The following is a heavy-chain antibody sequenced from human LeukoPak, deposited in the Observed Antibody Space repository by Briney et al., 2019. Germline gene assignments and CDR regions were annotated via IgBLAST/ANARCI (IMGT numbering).Heavy chain of an antibody. J-gene: IGHJ4*02. CDR3: ARDYYYDSSGYYPLFDY. Sequence: ASVKVSCKASGYTFTSYGISWVRQAPGQGLGRMGWISAYNGNTNYAQKLQGRVTMTTDTSTNTAYMELRSLRSDDTAVYYCARDYYYDSSGYYPLFDYWGQGTLVTVSS. CDR1: GYTFTSYG. CDR2: ISAYNGNT. V-gene: IGHV1-18*01. D-gene: IGHD3-22*01.